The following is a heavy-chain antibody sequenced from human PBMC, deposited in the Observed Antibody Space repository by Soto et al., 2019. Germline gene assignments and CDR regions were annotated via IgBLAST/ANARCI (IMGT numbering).Heavy chain of an antibody. Sequence: GGSLRLSCAASGFSFSKYAMHCVRQAPAKGLEWVAVVTFDGSEEFYADSVEGRFTISRDNAKNTVYLQMSSLRDEDTALYFCARGGFMHAFDMWGQGTMVTVSS. CDR2: VTFDGSEE. V-gene: IGHV3-30-3*01. CDR1: GFSFSKYA. CDR3: ARGGFMHAFDM. J-gene: IGHJ3*02. D-gene: IGHD2-8*01.